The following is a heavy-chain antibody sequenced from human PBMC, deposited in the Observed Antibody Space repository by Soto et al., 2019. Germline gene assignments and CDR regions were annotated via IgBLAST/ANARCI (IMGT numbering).Heavy chain of an antibody. CDR1: GGTFSTYA. CDR3: ARGVHYDSSGYYYFY. Sequence: QVQLVQSGAEVKKPGSSVKVSCKASGGTFSTYAIDWVRQAPGQGLEWMGGIIPLFGTAKYALNFQGRITITADESTNTAYMELRSLRSQDTAVYYCARGVHYDSSGYYYFYWGQGTLVTVSS. D-gene: IGHD3-22*01. J-gene: IGHJ4*02. V-gene: IGHV1-69*01. CDR2: IIPLFGTA.